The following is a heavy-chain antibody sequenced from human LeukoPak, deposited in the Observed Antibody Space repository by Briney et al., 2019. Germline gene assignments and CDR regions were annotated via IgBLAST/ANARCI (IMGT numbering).Heavy chain of an antibody. J-gene: IGHJ4*02. CDR3: TKDSSGDYYTSDS. CDR1: GNYW. Sequence: GSLRLSCAASGNYWMHWVRQVPGKGLVWVSHINSDGSWTSYADSVKGRFTISKDNSKDTLYLQLNSLRGEDTAIYYCTKDSSGDYYTSDSWGQGTLVTVSS. CDR2: INSDGSWT. V-gene: IGHV3-74*01. D-gene: IGHD4-17*01.